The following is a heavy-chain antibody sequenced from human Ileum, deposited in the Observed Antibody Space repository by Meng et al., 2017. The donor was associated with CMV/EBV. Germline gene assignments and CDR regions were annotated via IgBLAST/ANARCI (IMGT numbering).Heavy chain of an antibody. V-gene: IGHV3-21*01. CDR2: ISSSSSYI. CDR3: ARPYTGASTLPF. CDR1: GFTFSSYS. J-gene: IGHJ4*02. D-gene: IGHD1-26*01. Sequence: GESLKISCAASGFTFSSYSMNWVRQAPGKGLEWVSSISSSSSYIYYADSVKGRFTISRDNAKNSLYLQMNSLRAEDTAVYYCARPYTGASTLPFWGQGTLVTVSS.